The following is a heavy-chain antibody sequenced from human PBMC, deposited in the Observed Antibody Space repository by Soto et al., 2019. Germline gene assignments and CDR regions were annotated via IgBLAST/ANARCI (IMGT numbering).Heavy chain of an antibody. CDR3: TRDPHWYLISPTHES. CDR2: LGSNNEFV. D-gene: IGHD1-20*01. CDR1: GFSFGSYA. V-gene: IGHV3-23*01. Sequence: PGGSLRLSCTASGFSFGSYAMSWVRQAPGKGLEWVPSLGSNNEFVHYADSVKGRFTVSRDNSKSTLYLQMDSVSAEDTALYYCTRDPHWYLISPTHESWGQGTLVTVSS. J-gene: IGHJ4*02.